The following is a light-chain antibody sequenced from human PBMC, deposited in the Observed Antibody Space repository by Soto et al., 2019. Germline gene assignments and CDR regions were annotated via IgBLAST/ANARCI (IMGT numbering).Light chain of an antibody. J-gene: IGLJ1*01. Sequence: QAVLTQPRSVSVSPGQSVTISCSGTRIDVGVYKSVSWYQQESGKVPKLIIYDVNKRPSGVPDRFSGSKCDNTASLTISGLQTEDEADYYCYSFAGSRTYVFGPGTKVTVL. V-gene: IGLV2-11*01. CDR1: RIDVGVYKS. CDR3: YSFAGSRTYV. CDR2: DVN.